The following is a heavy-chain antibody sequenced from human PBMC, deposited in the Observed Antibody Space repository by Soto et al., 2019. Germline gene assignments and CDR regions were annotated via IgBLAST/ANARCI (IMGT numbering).Heavy chain of an antibody. Sequence: RLSCAASGFTFGSYAMHWVRQAPGKGLEYVSAISSSGDNTYYPDSVKGRFTISRDNSKNTLYLQMSSLRVEDTAVYYCTRHMSPNIAVAGTWGQGTQVTVSS. J-gene: IGHJ4*02. CDR1: GFTFGSYA. CDR3: TRHMSPNIAVAGT. V-gene: IGHV3-64D*08. CDR2: ISSSGDNT. D-gene: IGHD6-19*01.